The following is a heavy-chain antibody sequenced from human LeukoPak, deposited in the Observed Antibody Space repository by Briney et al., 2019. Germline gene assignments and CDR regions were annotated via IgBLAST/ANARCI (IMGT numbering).Heavy chain of an antibody. Sequence: PGRSLRLSCAASGFTFSSYGMHWVRQAPGKGLEWVAVIWYDGSNKYYADSVKGRFTISRDNSKSTLYLQMNSLRAEDTAVYYCARENHRYYYDSSGYYGYWGQGTLVTVSS. CDR1: GFTFSSYG. V-gene: IGHV3-33*01. CDR2: IWYDGSNK. CDR3: ARENHRYYYDSSGYYGY. D-gene: IGHD3-22*01. J-gene: IGHJ4*02.